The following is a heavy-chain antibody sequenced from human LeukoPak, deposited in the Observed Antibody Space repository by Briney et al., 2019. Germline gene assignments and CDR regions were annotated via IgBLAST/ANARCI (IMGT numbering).Heavy chain of an antibody. Sequence: GGSLRLSCAASGFTFSSYWMHWVRQAPGKGLVWVSRINTDGSSTSYADSVKGRFTISRDNAKNSLYLQMNSLRAEDTALYYCAKSPIVGATTGNYFDYWGQGTLVTVSS. D-gene: IGHD1-26*01. J-gene: IGHJ4*02. CDR2: INTDGSST. V-gene: IGHV3-74*01. CDR3: AKSPIVGATTGNYFDY. CDR1: GFTFSSYW.